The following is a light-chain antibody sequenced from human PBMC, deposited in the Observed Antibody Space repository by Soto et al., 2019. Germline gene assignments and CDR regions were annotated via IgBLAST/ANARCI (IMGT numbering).Light chain of an antibody. J-gene: IGLJ2*01. CDR1: ISNIGSNF. V-gene: IGLV1-47*01. CDR3: AAWDDSLSGVV. Sequence: QSVLTQPPSASGTPGQRVTISCSGSISNIGSNFIYWYQQLPGTAPKLLIYRNNERPSGVPDRFSGSKSGTSASLAISGLRSEDEADYHCAAWDDSLSGVVFGGGTKLNVL. CDR2: RNN.